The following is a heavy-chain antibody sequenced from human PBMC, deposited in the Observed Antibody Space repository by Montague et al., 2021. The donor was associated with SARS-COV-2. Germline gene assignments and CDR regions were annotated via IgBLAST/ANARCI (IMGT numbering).Heavy chain of an antibody. V-gene: IGHV4-39*07. Sequence: SETLSLTCTVSGGSISSSSYYWGWTRQPPGKGLEWIGEIYHSGSTNYNPSLKSRVTISVDKSKNQFSLKLSSVTAADTAVYYCARRPLGYYYYGMDVWGQGTTVTVSS. CDR3: ARRPLGYYYYGMDV. CDR1: GGSISSSSYY. J-gene: IGHJ6*02. CDR2: IYHSGST.